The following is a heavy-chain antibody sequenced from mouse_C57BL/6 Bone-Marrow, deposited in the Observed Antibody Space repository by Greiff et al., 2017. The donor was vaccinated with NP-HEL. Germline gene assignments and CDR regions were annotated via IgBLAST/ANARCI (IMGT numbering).Heavy chain of an antibody. V-gene: IGHV1-12*01. CDR2: IYPGNGDT. Sequence: QVQLQQSGAELVRPGASVKMSCKASGYTFTSYKMHWVKQTPRQGLEWIGAIYPGNGDTSYNQKFKGKATLTVDKSSSTAYMQLSSLTSEDSAVYFCARCDYDTWFAYWGQGTLVTVSA. J-gene: IGHJ3*01. CDR1: GYTFTSYK. D-gene: IGHD2-4*01. CDR3: ARCDYDTWFAY.